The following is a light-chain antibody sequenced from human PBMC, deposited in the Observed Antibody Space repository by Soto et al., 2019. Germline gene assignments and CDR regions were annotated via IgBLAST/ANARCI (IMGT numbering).Light chain of an antibody. J-gene: IGKJ1*01. Sequence: DIQMTQSPSTLPASVGDRVTITCRASQSISNWLAWYQQKPGRAPKLLIYKASNLESGVPSRFSGSGSGTEFTLTISSLQPDDFATYYCQHYNSYSEAFGQGTKVDIK. CDR3: QHYNSYSEA. CDR2: KAS. V-gene: IGKV1-5*03. CDR1: QSISNW.